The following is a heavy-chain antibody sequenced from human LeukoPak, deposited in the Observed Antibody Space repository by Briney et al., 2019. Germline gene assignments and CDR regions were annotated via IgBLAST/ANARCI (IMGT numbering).Heavy chain of an antibody. CDR1: GDSVSGNSTA. V-gene: IGHV6-1*01. J-gene: IGHJ3*01. D-gene: IGHD5-24*01. CDR3: ARGGQGDGYSADEAFDF. CDR2: TYYRSKWYN. Sequence: SQTLSLTCAISGDSVSGNSTAYNWIRQSPSRGLERLGRTYYRSKWYNDYAVSVKSRITINPDTSKNQLSLQLNSVTPEDTAVYYCARGGQGDGYSADEAFDFWGQGTMVTVSS.